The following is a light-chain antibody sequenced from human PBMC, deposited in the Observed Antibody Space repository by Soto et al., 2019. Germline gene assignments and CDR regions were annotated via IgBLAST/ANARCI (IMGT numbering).Light chain of an antibody. CDR3: SSYTSSTSVV. CDR2: DVR. Sequence: QSVLTQPASVSGSPGQSITISCTGTSSDVGGYNYVSWYQQHPGKAPKLMIYDVRNRPSGVSNRFSGSKSDNTASLTISGLQAEDEADYYCSSYTSSTSVVFGGGTKLTVL. J-gene: IGLJ2*01. V-gene: IGLV2-14*03. CDR1: SSDVGGYNY.